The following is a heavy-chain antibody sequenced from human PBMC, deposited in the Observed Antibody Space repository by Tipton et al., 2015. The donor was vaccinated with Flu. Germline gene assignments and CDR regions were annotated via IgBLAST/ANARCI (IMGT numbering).Heavy chain of an antibody. V-gene: IGHV4-61*02. CDR1: GGFITSGSYY. Sequence: TLSLTCSISGGFITSGSYYWSWIRQSAGRGLEWIGSIYYSGTTYYNPSLKSRVTMSIDTSKNQFSLKVTSVTAADTAVYYCAKEGSYNILTNYYNKGVDPWGQGTLVIVSS. D-gene: IGHD3-9*01. J-gene: IGHJ5*02. CDR2: IYYSGTT. CDR3: AKEGSYNILTNYYNKGVDP.